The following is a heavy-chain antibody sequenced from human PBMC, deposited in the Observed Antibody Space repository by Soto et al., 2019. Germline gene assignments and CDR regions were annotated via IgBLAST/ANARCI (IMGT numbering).Heavy chain of an antibody. CDR3: VKSFDYDILTGNTSYFDY. CDR2: TTGSGGVT. J-gene: IGHJ4*02. V-gene: IGHV3-23*01. D-gene: IGHD3-9*01. CDR1: GFTFSSYA. Sequence: EVQLLESGGGLVQPGGSLRLSCTASGFTFSSYAMNWVRQAPGKGLEWVSATTGSGGVTYYADSVKCRFTISRDNSQNTLNLQINSLRAEDTAVYYCVKSFDYDILTGNTSYFDYWGQGTLVTVSS.